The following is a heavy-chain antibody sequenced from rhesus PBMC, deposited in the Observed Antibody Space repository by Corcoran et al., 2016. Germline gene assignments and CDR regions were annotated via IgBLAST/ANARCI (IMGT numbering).Heavy chain of an antibody. V-gene: IGHV3-7*01. CDR1: GFHFGDCV. D-gene: IGHD6-25*01. CDR3: GAAAY. Sequence: EVQLVESGGGLVQPGGSLRLSCAASGFHFGDCVMHWVRPAPGKGLECVSSISNAAKTIYYADSVKSRFTVSRDNAKNTLSLQMNSLTPEDTAVYSCGAAAYWGQGVLVTVSS. J-gene: IGHJ4*01. CDR2: ISNAAKTI.